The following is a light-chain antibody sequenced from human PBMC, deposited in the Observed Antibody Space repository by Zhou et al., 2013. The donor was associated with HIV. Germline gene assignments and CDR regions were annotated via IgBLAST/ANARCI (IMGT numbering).Light chain of an antibody. CDR1: QSISSY. CDR2: EGS. J-gene: IGKJ3*01. CDR3: QQHDTLPLT. Sequence: DIQMTQSPSSLSASVGDRVTITCRASQSISSYLNWYQQKPGKAPKLLIYEGSNLETGVPSRFSGSGSGTDFTFTISSLQPEDIAVYYCQQHDTLPLTFGPGTKVDIK. V-gene: IGKV1-33*01.